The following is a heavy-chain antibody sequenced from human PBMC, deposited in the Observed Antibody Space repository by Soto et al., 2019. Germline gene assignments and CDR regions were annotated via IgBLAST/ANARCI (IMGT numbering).Heavy chain of an antibody. D-gene: IGHD2-15*01. CDR2: IKSKGGGGTT. J-gene: IGHJ1*01. V-gene: IGHV3-15*01. Sequence: ESGGGLVKPGGSLRLSCAASGPNFSNFWMSWVRQPPGKGLEWVGRIKSKGGGGTTDYAAPVKGRFTVSRDDSENTLYLQMSSLKTEDTAVYYCTAETYCGGGSCPEHWGQGTLVTVSS. CDR3: TAETYCGGGSCPEH. CDR1: GPNFSNFW.